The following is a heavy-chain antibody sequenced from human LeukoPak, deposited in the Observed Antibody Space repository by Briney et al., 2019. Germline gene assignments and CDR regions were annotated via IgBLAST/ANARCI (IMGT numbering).Heavy chain of an antibody. CDR2: INTNTGNP. D-gene: IGHD3-22*01. J-gene: IGHJ3*02. CDR1: GYTFTSYA. Sequence: ASVKVSCKASGYTFTSYAMNWVRQAPGQGLEWMGWINTNTGNPTYAQGFTGRFVFSLDTSVSTAYLQISSLKAEDTAVYYCARDHPSDYDSSGPRWAFDIWGQGTMVTVSS. CDR3: ARDHPSDYDSSGPRWAFDI. V-gene: IGHV7-4-1*02.